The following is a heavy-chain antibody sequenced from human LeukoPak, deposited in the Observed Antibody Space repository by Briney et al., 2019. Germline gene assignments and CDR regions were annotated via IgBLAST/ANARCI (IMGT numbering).Heavy chain of an antibody. CDR1: GVSISCGGYY. CDR2: IYYSGNT. J-gene: IGHJ3*02. CDR3: ARGLRIIRDAFDI. Sequence: PSETLSLTCTVSGVSISCGGYYWSWIRQHPGKGLEWIGYIYYSGNTYYNPSLKSRVTISVDTSKNQFSLKLNSVTAADTAVYYCARGLRIIRDAFDIWGQGTMVTVSS. D-gene: IGHD3-3*01. V-gene: IGHV4-31*02.